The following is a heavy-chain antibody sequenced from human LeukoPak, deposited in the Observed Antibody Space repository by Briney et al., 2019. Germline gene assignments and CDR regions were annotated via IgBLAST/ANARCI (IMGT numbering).Heavy chain of an antibody. CDR1: GYTFISYY. V-gene: IGHV1-46*01. J-gene: IGHJ4*02. D-gene: IGHD2-2*01. CDR2: INPSGDGT. Sequence: ASVKVSFKASGYTFISYYIHWVRQAPRQGFEWMGIINPSGDGTIYAQKFQGRVTMTTDTSTSTVYMELSSMKSEDTAVYYCARRYCSNISCQLGFDYWGQGTLVTVSP. CDR3: ARRYCSNISCQLGFDY.